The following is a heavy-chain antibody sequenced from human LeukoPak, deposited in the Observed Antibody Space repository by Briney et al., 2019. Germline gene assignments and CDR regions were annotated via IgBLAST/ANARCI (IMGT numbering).Heavy chain of an antibody. D-gene: IGHD6-13*01. CDR3: AKTAGIAAAADFDY. CDR2: IGGSGVRT. Sequence: PGGSLRLSCAASGFTFSSYAMSWVRQAPGKGLEWVSVIGGSGVRTHYADSVKGRFTISRDNSKNTLYLQMKGLRAEDTAVYYCAKTAGIAAAADFDYWGQGTLVTVSS. V-gene: IGHV3-23*01. J-gene: IGHJ4*02. CDR1: GFTFSSYA.